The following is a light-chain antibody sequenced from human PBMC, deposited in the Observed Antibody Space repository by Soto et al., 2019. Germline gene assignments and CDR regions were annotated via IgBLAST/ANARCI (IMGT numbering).Light chain of an antibody. J-gene: IGLJ1*01. V-gene: IGLV2-14*01. CDR1: SSDVGGYNY. CDR2: DVS. CDR3: SSYPTSSPLNA. Sequence: QSVLTQPASVSGSPGQSITISCTGTSSDVGGYNYVSWYQQHPGKAPKLMSYDVSNRPSGVSNRFSASKSGNTASLTISGLQAEDEADYYCSSYPTSSPLNAFRPGTKVTVL.